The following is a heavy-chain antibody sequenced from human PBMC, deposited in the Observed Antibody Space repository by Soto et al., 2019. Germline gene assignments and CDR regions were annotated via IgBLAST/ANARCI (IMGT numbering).Heavy chain of an antibody. CDR2: VYSSGST. D-gene: IGHD1-26*01. Sequence: SETLSLTCTVSGGSISNYYWSWIRQPPGKGLEWIGYVYSSGSTHYNPSLQSRVTISADTSKNQVSLKVNSVTAADTAVYYCARLGGSYAVPHFDYWGQGTLVTVSS. CDR1: GGSISNYY. V-gene: IGHV4-59*01. CDR3: ARLGGSYAVPHFDY. J-gene: IGHJ4*02.